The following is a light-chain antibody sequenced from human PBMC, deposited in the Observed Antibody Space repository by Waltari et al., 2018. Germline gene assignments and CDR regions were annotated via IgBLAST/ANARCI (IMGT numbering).Light chain of an antibody. CDR3: QSYDGSLSGSKI. V-gene: IGLV1-40*01. Sequence: QSGLTQPPSVSGAQGQRVTISCTGSTSNIGAGYDGHWYQQVPGTAPKLVIYDNNNRPSGVPDRFSGSKSGTSASLAITGLQGEDEADYYCQSYDGSLSGSKIFGGGTKLTVL. CDR2: DNN. J-gene: IGLJ2*01. CDR1: TSNIGAGYD.